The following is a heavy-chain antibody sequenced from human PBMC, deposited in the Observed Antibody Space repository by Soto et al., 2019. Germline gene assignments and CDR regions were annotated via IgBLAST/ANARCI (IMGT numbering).Heavy chain of an antibody. J-gene: IGHJ4*02. Sequence: SETLALTCTVSGGSIYTYSWTWIRQPAGKGLEWIGHIYSSGSANYNPSLKSRLSMSVDTSKNQFSLKLNSVTAADTAVYYCATIVGANDYWGQGTLVTVS. CDR1: GGSIYTYS. D-gene: IGHD1-26*01. CDR2: IYSSGSA. CDR3: ATIVGANDY. V-gene: IGHV4-4*07.